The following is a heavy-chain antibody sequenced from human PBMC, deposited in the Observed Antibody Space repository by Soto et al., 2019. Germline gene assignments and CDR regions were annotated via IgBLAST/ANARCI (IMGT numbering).Heavy chain of an antibody. J-gene: IGHJ4*01. CDR1: GGSISSSSYY. CDR3: ARVSWQDYYDSSGYYYFDY. D-gene: IGHD3-22*01. Sequence: SETLSLTCTVSGGSISSSSYYWGWIRQPPGKGLEWIGSIYYSGSTYYNPSLKSRVTISVDTSKNQFSLKLSSVTAADTAVYYCARVSWQDYYDSSGYYYFDYWGQEPWSPSPQ. V-gene: IGHV4-39*07. CDR2: IYYSGST.